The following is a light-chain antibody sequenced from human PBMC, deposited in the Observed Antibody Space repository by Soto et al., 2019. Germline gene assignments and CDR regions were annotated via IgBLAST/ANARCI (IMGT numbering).Light chain of an antibody. Sequence: ILFTKSAGTLSLSPGESSTLSCRASQSMSNSNLAWNKHKPGQAPRLLIYGASNRATGIPERFSGSGSGTDFILTINRLEPEDFAVYYCQEFASNFGGGTKVDIK. CDR3: QEFASN. CDR1: QSMSNSN. CDR2: GAS. V-gene: IGKV3-20*01. J-gene: IGKJ4*01.